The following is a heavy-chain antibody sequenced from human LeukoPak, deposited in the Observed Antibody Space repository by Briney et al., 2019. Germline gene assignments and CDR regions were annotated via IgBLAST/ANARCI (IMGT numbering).Heavy chain of an antibody. J-gene: IGHJ2*01. CDR2: IYRGGST. V-gene: IGHV3-66*01. D-gene: IGHD6-13*01. CDR3: AIVGRSTWYSLDWYFDL. Sequence: GGALRLSCAASGFTVRSNYMSGVREARGEGGEGVSLIYRGGSTLYADSVEGRFPISRDSSKNMLYLEMNSLRGEDTAVFFWAIVGRSTWYSLDWYFDLWGRGTLVTVS. CDR1: GFTVRSNY.